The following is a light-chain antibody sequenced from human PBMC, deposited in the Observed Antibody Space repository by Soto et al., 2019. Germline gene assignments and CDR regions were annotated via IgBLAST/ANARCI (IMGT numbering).Light chain of an antibody. CDR2: DAS. Sequence: EIVLTQSPGTLSVSPGERANLSCRASQSVGRNYLAWYQQKPGQAPRLLIYDASSRATGIPDRFSGSGSGTDFTLTISRLEPEDFAVYSCQQYASSPLTFGGGTKVEAK. V-gene: IGKV3-20*01. J-gene: IGKJ4*01. CDR1: QSVGRNY. CDR3: QQYASSPLT.